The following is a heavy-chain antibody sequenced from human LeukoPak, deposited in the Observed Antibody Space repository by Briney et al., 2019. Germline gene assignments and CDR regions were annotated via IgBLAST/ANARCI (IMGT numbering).Heavy chain of an antibody. CDR1: GYTFTSYY. CDR2: INPSGGST. Sequence: ASVKVSCKASGYTFTSYYMHWVRQAPGQGLEWMGIINPSGGSTSYAQKFQGRVTMTRNTSIGTAYMELSSLRSEDTAVYYCARRDPGSGYASDYWGQGTLVTVSS. D-gene: IGHD3-3*01. J-gene: IGHJ4*02. V-gene: IGHV1-46*01. CDR3: ARRDPGSGYASDY.